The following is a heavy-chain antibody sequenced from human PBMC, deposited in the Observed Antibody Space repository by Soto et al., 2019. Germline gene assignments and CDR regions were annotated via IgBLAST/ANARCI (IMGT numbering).Heavy chain of an antibody. CDR2: INHSGST. Sequence: SETLSLTCAVYGGSFSGYYWSWIRQPPGKGLEWIGEINHSGSTNYNPSLKSRVTISVDTSKNQFSLKLSSVTAADTAVYYCARQGIPYYYYYYMDVWGKGTTVTVSS. CDR1: GGSFSGYY. V-gene: IGHV4-34*01. D-gene: IGHD5-18*01. J-gene: IGHJ6*03. CDR3: ARQGIPYYYYYYMDV.